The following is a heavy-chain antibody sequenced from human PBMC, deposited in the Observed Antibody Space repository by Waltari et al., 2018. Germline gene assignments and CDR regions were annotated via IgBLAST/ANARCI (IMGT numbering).Heavy chain of an antibody. V-gene: IGHV4-38-2*02. CDR3: ARDLEWELLLNAFDI. CDR2: IYHSGST. CDR1: GDSISSGYY. D-gene: IGHD1-26*01. J-gene: IGHJ3*02. Sequence: QVQLQESGPGLVKPSENLSLPRTVSGDSISSGYYWGWIRQPPGKGLEGIGSIYHSGSTYYNPSIKSRVTISVDTSKNQFSLKLSSVTAADTAVYYGARDLEWELLLNAFDIWGQGTMVTVSS.